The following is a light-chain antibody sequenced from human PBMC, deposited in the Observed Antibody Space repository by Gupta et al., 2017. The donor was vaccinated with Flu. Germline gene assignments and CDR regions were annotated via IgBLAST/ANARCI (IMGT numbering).Light chain of an antibody. Sequence: FLVQSPDTLSLSPGERVTLSCRAGESVDRNHLAWYQQKPGQAPRLLMFGTTNRAPGVPDRFSGGGSGTDFTLTINRLEPEDSALFYCHHYGTSPYTFGRGTKLEIK. J-gene: IGKJ2*01. V-gene: IGKV3-20*01. CDR2: GTT. CDR1: ESVDRNH. CDR3: HHYGTSPYT.